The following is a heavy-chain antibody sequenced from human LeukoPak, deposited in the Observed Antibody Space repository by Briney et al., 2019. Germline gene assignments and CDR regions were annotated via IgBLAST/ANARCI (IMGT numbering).Heavy chain of an antibody. Sequence: GGSLGLSCAASGFTFSNYSMNWVRQAPGKGLEWVSSIGTNSDHIYYADSVKGRFTISRDNAKNSLYLQMNSLRAEDSAVYYCATLLFGGDHFDYWGQGTLVTVSS. CDR2: IGTNSDHI. D-gene: IGHD3-16*01. CDR3: ATLLFGGDHFDY. CDR1: GFTFSNYS. J-gene: IGHJ4*02. V-gene: IGHV3-21*01.